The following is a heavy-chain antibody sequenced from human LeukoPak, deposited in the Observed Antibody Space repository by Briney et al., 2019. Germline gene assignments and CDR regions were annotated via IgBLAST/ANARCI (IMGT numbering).Heavy chain of an antibody. Sequence: GGSLRLSCSASGFTFSSYAMNRVRQAPGKGLEWVADISFDGITKYYADSVKGRFTISRDNSKNTLYLQMNSLTPEDTAVYYCARVLAGTTDYWGQGTLVTVSS. CDR3: ARVLAGTTDY. CDR1: GFTFSSYA. CDR2: ISFDGITK. D-gene: IGHD1-7*01. V-gene: IGHV3-30*04. J-gene: IGHJ4*02.